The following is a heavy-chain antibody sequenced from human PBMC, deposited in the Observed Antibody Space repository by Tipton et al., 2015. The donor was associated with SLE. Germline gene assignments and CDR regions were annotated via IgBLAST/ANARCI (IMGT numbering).Heavy chain of an antibody. V-gene: IGHV4-59*01. CDR2: IYYSGNT. J-gene: IGHJ5*02. Sequence: TLSLTCTVSGGSISSYYWSWIRQPPGKGLEWIAYIYYSGNTNYNPSLKSRVTISLDTSKNQFSLKLSSVTAADTAVHYCARESYDSSGFPWFDPWGQGTLVTVSS. D-gene: IGHD3-22*01. CDR3: ARESYDSSGFPWFDP. CDR1: GGSISSYY.